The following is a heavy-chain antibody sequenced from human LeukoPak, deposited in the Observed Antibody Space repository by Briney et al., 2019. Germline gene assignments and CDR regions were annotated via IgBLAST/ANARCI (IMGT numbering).Heavy chain of an antibody. CDR1: GFTFSSYW. CDR3: ARDHRLPNYDLMDV. CDR2: IKQDGSEK. Sequence: PGGSLRLSCAASGFTFSSYWMSWVRQAPGKGLEWVANIKQDGSEKYYVDSVKGRFTISRDNAKNSLYLQMNSLRAEDTAVYYCARDHRLPNYDLMDVWGKGTTVTVSS. V-gene: IGHV3-7*01. D-gene: IGHD5-12*01. J-gene: IGHJ6*03.